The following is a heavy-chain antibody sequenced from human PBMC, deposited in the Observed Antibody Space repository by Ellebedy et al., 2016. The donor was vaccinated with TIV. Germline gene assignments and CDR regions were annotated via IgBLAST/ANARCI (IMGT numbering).Heavy chain of an antibody. J-gene: IGHJ6*03. CDR3: ARVREIERHPRPYNYHMDV. Sequence: GESLKISCAASGFPFSDYWMSWVRQTPGKELEWVANIDQDGGDKFYVDSVKGRFTMSRDNAKNSLYLQMNSLRADDTAVYYCARVREIERHPRPYNYHMDVWGKGTTGTVSS. V-gene: IGHV3-7*01. D-gene: IGHD1-1*01. CDR2: IDQDGGDK. CDR1: GFPFSDYW.